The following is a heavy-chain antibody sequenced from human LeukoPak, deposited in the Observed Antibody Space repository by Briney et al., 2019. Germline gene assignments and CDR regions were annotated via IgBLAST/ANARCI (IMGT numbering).Heavy chain of an antibody. CDR2: ISAYNGNT. J-gene: IGHJ6*02. V-gene: IGHV1-18*01. CDR3: ARYDDSSGYTYYYYGMDV. Sequence: ASVKVSCKASGYTFTSYGISWMRQAPGQGLEWMGWISAYNGNTNYAQKLQGRVTMTTDTSTSTAYMELRSLRSDDTAVYYCARYDDSSGYTYYYYGMDVWGQGTTVTVSS. CDR1: GYTFTSYG. D-gene: IGHD3-22*01.